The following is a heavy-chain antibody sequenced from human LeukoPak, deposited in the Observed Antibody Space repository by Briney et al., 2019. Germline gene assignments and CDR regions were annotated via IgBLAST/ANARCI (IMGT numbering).Heavy chain of an antibody. Sequence: SETLSLTCTVSGGSISSSSYYWGWIRQPPGKGLEWIGSIYYSGSTYYNPSLKSRVTLSLDTSKKQLSLELSSVTAADTAVYYCARHLIGSYSFDNWGQGTLVTVSS. CDR3: ARHLIGSYSFDN. D-gene: IGHD1-26*01. V-gene: IGHV4-39*01. CDR2: IYYSGST. J-gene: IGHJ4*02. CDR1: GGSISSSSYY.